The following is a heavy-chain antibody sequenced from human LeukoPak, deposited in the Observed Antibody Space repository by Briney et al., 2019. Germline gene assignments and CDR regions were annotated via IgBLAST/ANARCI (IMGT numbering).Heavy chain of an antibody. Sequence: GESLKITCKGSGYSFTSYWIGWVRQMPGKGLEWMGIIYPGDSDTRYSPSFQGQVTISADKSISTAYLQWSSLKASDTAMYYCARHRGFVGSYGPYYFDYWGQGTLVTVSS. CDR1: GYSFTSYW. V-gene: IGHV5-51*01. J-gene: IGHJ4*02. CDR3: ARHRGFVGSYGPYYFDY. D-gene: IGHD5-18*01. CDR2: IYPGDSDT.